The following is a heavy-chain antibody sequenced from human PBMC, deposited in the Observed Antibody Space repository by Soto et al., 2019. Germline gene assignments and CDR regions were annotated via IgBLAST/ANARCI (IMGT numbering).Heavy chain of an antibody. D-gene: IGHD5-12*01. CDR3: ARDYYRFNSGYGFSMDV. CDR2: ISYDGSNK. V-gene: IGHV3-30-3*01. CDR1: GFTFSSYA. Sequence: GSLRLSCAASGFTFSSYAMHWVRQAPGKGLEWVAVISYDGSNKYYADSVKGRFTISRDNSKNTLYLQMNSLSAEDTAVYYCARDYYRFNSGYGFSMDVWGQGTTVTVSS. J-gene: IGHJ6*02.